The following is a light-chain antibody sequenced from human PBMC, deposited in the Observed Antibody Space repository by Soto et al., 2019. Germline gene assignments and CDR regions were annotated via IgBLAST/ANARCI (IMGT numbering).Light chain of an antibody. CDR3: QPYDSSLSGSLYV. CDR1: RSNIGAGYD. J-gene: IGLJ1*01. CDR2: GNS. Sequence: QLVLTQPPSVSGAPGQRVTISCTGSRSNIGAGYDVHWYQQPPGTAPKLLIYGNSNRPSGVPDRFSGSKSGTSASLAITGLQAEDEADYYCQPYDSSLSGSLYVFGTGTKLTVL. V-gene: IGLV1-40*01.